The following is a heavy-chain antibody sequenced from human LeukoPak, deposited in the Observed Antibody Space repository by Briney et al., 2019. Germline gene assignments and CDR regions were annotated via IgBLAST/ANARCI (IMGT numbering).Heavy chain of an antibody. CDR1: GFTFSNYW. CDR2: IKSEGSST. CDR3: ARDRGYSGYGTPLDY. V-gene: IGHV3-74*01. J-gene: IGHJ4*02. D-gene: IGHD5-12*01. Sequence: GGSLRLSCAASGFTFSNYWIHWVRQVPGKGLVWVSRIKSEGSSTTYADSVKGRFTISRDTAKNTLYLQMNSLRAEDTAVYYCARDRGYSGYGTPLDYWGQGTLVTVSS.